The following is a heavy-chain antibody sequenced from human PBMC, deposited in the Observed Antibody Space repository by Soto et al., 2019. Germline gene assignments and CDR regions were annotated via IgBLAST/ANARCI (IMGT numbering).Heavy chain of an antibody. V-gene: IGHV3-7*01. CDR1: GFTFSTSW. D-gene: IGHD6-25*01. J-gene: IGHJ4*02. CDR3: VRDSGYNAFDY. CDR2: IKEDGSEK. Sequence: EVQLVESGGGLVQPGGSLRLSCAASGFTFSTSWMNWFRHAPGKGLEWVAGIKEDGSEKYYVDSVKGRVTISKDNAENSLELNMNRPRVEDTAVYYCVRDSGYNAFDYWGLGTPVTVSS.